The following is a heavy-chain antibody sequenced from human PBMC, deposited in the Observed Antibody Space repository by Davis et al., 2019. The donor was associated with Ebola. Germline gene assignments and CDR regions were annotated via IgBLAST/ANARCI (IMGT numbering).Heavy chain of an antibody. J-gene: IGHJ4*02. Sequence: GESLKISCAASGFTFSSYGMHWVRPASGKGLELVGRIRSKANSYATAYAASVKGRFTISRDDSKNTAYLQMNSLKTEDTAVYYCSVVVAATHDYWGQGTLVTVSS. CDR2: IRSKANSYAT. CDR1: GFTFSSYG. CDR3: SVVVAATHDY. D-gene: IGHD2-15*01. V-gene: IGHV3-73*01.